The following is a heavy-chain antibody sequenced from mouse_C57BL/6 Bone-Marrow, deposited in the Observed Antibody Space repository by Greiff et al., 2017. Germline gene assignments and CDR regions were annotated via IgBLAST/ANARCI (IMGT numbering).Heavy chain of an antibody. Sequence: QVQLQQSGAELARPGASVKLSCKASGYTFTSYGISWVKQRTGQGLEWIGEIYPRSGNTYYNEKFKGKATLTADKSSSTAYMELRSLTSEDSAVYFCAMSLPFDGWGTGTTVTVSS. CDR1: GYTFTSYG. J-gene: IGHJ1*03. D-gene: IGHD2-10*01. V-gene: IGHV1-81*01. CDR2: IYPRSGNT. CDR3: AMSLPFDG.